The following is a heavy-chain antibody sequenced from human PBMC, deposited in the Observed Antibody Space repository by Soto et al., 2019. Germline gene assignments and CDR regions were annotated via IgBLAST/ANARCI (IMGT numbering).Heavy chain of an antibody. V-gene: IGHV4-59*01. CDR2: IYYSGGT. J-gene: IGHJ4*02. D-gene: IGHD1-1*01. CDR3: ARYLSFGGTTNRLFDY. Sequence: ETLSLTCTVSSGSISSYYWGWIRQPPGMGLEWIGYIYYSGGTNYNPSLKSRVTMSVDTSKNQFSLNLSSVTAADTAVYYCARYLSFGGTTNRLFDYWGQGTLVTVSS. CDR1: SGSISSYY.